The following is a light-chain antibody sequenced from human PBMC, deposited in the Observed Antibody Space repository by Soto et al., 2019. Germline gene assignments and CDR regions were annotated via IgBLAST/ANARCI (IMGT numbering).Light chain of an antibody. CDR3: RSYTSSSTWV. CDR2: EVN. Sequence: QSALTQTASVSGAPGQSITISCTGTSSDVGGYNYVSWYQQHPGKAPKFMIYEVNNRPSGVSNRFSGYKSGNTDSLTISGLQGEDEADYYCRSYTSSSTWVFGGGTKVPVL. J-gene: IGLJ3*02. CDR1: SSDVGGYNY. V-gene: IGLV2-14*01.